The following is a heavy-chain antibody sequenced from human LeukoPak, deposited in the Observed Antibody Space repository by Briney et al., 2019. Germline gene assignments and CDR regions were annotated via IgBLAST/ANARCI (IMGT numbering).Heavy chain of an antibody. Sequence: SETLSLTCTVSGGSISSSSYYWGWIRQPPGKGLEWIGSIYYSGSTYYNPSLKSRVTISVDTSKNQFSLKLSSVTAADTAIYYCARFGGYYDSSGYWGQGTLVSVSS. CDR2: IYYSGST. CDR3: ARFGGYYDSSGY. V-gene: IGHV4-39*01. CDR1: GGSISSSSYY. J-gene: IGHJ4*02. D-gene: IGHD3-22*01.